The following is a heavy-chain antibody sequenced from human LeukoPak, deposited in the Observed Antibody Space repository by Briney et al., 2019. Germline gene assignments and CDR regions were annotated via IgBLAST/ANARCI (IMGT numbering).Heavy chain of an antibody. J-gene: IGHJ6*02. D-gene: IGHD2-15*01. Sequence: PGGSLRLSCAASGFTFSSYGMHWVRQAPGKGLERVAVISYDGSNKYYADSVKGRFAISRDNSKNTLYLQMNSLRAEDTAVYYCAKAICSGGSCYYYYGMDVWGQGTTVTVSS. CDR2: ISYDGSNK. CDR3: AKAICSGGSCYYYYGMDV. CDR1: GFTFSSYG. V-gene: IGHV3-30*18.